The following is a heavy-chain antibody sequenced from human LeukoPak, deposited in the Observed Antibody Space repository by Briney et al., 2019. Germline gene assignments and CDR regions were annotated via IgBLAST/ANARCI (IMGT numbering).Heavy chain of an antibody. CDR3: ARDLSGYPFDY. Sequence: SGPTLVNPTQTLTLTCTFSGFLLSTGGVRVSWIRQPPGKALEWLARIDWDDDKFYNTSLKTRLTISKDTSKNQVVLTMTNMDPVDTATYYCARDLSGYPFDYWGQGTLVTVSS. CDR2: IDWDDDK. D-gene: IGHD5-18*01. V-gene: IGHV2-70*04. CDR1: GFLLSTGGVR. J-gene: IGHJ4*02.